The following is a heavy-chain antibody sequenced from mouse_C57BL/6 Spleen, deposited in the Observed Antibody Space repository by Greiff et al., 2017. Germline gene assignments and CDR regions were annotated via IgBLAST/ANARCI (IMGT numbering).Heavy chain of an antibody. CDR2: IHPNSGST. CDR3: AKTGWAYFDY. D-gene: IGHD1-2*01. Sequence: VQLQESGAELVKPGASVKLSCKASGYTFTSYWMHWVKQRPGQGLEWIGMIHPNSGSTNYNEKFKSKATLTVDKSSSTAYMQLSSLTSEDSAVYYCAKTGWAYFDYWGQGTTLTVSS. J-gene: IGHJ2*01. CDR1: GYTFTSYW. V-gene: IGHV1-64*01.